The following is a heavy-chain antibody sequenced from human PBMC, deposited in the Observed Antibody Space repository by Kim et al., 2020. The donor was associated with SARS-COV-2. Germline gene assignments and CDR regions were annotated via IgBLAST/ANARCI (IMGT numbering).Heavy chain of an antibody. V-gene: IGHV3-33*01. CDR2: IWYDGSNK. CDR1: GFSFSTYG. Sequence: GGSLRLSCAASGFSFSTYGIHWVRKAPGKGLAWVALIWYDGSNKYYADSVKGRFTISRDNSKNTLYLQMNSLRAEDTAVYYCVRASDIGFDPWGQGTLVTVSS. J-gene: IGHJ5*02. CDR3: VRASDIGFDP.